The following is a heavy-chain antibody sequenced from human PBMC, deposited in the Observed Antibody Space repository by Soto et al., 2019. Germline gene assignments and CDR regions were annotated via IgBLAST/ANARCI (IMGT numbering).Heavy chain of an antibody. CDR3: AREAAAGIYYYYMDV. Sequence: TLSLTCAVYGGSFSGYYWSWIRQPPGKGLEWIGEINHSGSTNYNPSLKSRVTISVDTSKNQFSLKLRSVTAADTAVYYCAREAAAGIYYYYMDVWGKGTTVTVSS. J-gene: IGHJ6*03. D-gene: IGHD6-13*01. CDR1: GGSFSGYY. V-gene: IGHV4-34*01. CDR2: INHSGST.